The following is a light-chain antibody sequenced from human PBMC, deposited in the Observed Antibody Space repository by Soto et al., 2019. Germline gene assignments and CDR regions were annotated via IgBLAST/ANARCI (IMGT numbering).Light chain of an antibody. V-gene: IGLV3-25*02. Sequence: SYELTQPPSVSVSPGQTARITCSGDALPKQYAYWYQQKPGQAPVLVIYKDSERPSGIPERFSGSSSGTTVTLTISGVQAEDEADYYCQSADNDVVFGGGTKLTVL. CDR3: QSADNDVV. J-gene: IGLJ2*01. CDR2: KDS. CDR1: ALPKQY.